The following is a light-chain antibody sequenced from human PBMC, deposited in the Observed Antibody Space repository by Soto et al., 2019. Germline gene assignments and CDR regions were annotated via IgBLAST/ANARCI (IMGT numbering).Light chain of an antibody. V-gene: IGKV3-15*01. CDR2: GAS. J-gene: IGKJ1*01. CDR3: RQYNTCPPQT. Sequence: EIVLTQSPATLSLSPGERATLSCRASQSVSSNLAWYQQKPGQAPRLLIYGASTRAPGLPARFRGRGSGPAFTLTTSSLQSAEDAVYYCRQYNTCPPQTFGQGTKVDIK. CDR1: QSVSSN.